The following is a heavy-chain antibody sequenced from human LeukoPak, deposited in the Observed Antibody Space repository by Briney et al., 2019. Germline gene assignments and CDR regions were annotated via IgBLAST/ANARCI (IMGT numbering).Heavy chain of an antibody. CDR1: DDSISSGGSY. Sequence: PSETLSLTCTVSDDSISSGGSYWSWIRQHPGKGLEWIGYIYYSGATHYNPSLKSRVTISVDTSKSQFSLKLSSVTAADTAVYYCARDEGGQLNYFDYWGQGTLVTVSS. CDR2: IYYSGAT. D-gene: IGHD2-2*01. CDR3: ARDEGGQLNYFDY. J-gene: IGHJ4*02. V-gene: IGHV4-31*03.